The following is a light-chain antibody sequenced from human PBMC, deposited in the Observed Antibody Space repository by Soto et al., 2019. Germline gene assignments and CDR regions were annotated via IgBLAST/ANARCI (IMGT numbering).Light chain of an antibody. CDR2: GAS. J-gene: IGKJ5*01. CDR1: QSVSSSY. CDR3: QQYNDWPPKIT. V-gene: IGKV3-15*01. Sequence: EIVLTQSPGTLCLSPGERATLSCRASQSVSSSYLAGYQQKPGQAPRLLIYGASTRATGIPARFSGSGSGTEFTLTISRLQSEDFAVYYCQQYNDWPPKITFGQGTQLEIK.